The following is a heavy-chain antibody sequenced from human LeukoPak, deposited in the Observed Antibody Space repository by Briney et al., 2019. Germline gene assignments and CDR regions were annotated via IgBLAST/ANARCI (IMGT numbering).Heavy chain of an antibody. D-gene: IGHD2-2*01. J-gene: IGHJ4*02. Sequence: GGSLRLSCAASGFTFSSYAMHWVRQAPGKGLEWVAVISYDGSNKYYADSVKGRFTISRDNSKNTLYLQMNSLRAEDTAVYYCASTLFVVVPAAIPYWGQGTLVTVSS. CDR1: GFTFSSYA. V-gene: IGHV3-30-3*01. CDR2: ISYDGSNK. CDR3: ASTLFVVVPAAIPY.